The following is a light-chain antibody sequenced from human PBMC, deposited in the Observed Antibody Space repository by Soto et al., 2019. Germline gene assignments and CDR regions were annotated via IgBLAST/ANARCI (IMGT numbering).Light chain of an antibody. J-gene: IGLJ1*01. CDR2: EGT. CDR1: SSDVGNYNL. V-gene: IGLV2-23*03. Sequence: QSALTQPASVSGSPGQSITISCTGTSSDVGNYNLVSWYQQHPGKAPKLMIYEGTKRPSGVSSRFSGSKSGNTASLTISGLQAEDEAEYDCCSYACSRTFDLVFGTGTKLTVL. CDR3: CSYACSRTFDLV.